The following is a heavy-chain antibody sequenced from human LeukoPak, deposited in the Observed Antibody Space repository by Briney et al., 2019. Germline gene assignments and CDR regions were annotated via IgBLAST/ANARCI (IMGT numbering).Heavy chain of an antibody. D-gene: IGHD3-22*01. CDR1: GGTFSSYA. J-gene: IGHJ3*02. CDR2: INPNSGGT. Sequence: ASVKVSCKASGGTFSSYAISWVRQAPGQGLEWMGWINPNSGGTNYAQKFQGRVSMTGDTSISTAYMELSRLRSDDTAVYYCARTLVVINDAFDIWGQGTMVTVSS. V-gene: IGHV1-2*02. CDR3: ARTLVVINDAFDI.